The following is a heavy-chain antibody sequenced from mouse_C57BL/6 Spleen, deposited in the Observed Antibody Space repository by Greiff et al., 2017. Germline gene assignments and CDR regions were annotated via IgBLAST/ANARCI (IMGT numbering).Heavy chain of an antibody. CDR3: ARATVVARYFDV. D-gene: IGHD1-1*01. J-gene: IGHJ1*03. Sequence: QVHVKQPGPELVKPGASVKLSCKASGYTFTSYWLHWVKQRPGQGLEWIGNIIPRNGGTNSNEKLKSTATLTVDKSSSTAYMQLSSLTSEDSAVYYCARATVVARYFDVWGTGTTVTVSS. V-gene: IGHV1-53*01. CDR2: IIPRNGGT. CDR1: GYTFTSYW.